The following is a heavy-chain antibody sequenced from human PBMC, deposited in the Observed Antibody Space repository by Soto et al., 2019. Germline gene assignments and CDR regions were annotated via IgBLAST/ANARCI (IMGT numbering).Heavy chain of an antibody. CDR2: ISYDGSNR. D-gene: IGHD3-10*01. CDR1: VFTFSTYG. J-gene: IGHJ6*02. CDR3: AKDEVRTPSLYAMDV. Sequence: QVQLMESGGGVVQPGRSLRLSCAASVFTFSTYGMHWVRQAPGKGLEWVARISYDGSNRTSADSVKGRFTISRANSRNTRYLQMNSLRVEDTAVYYCAKDEVRTPSLYAMDVWGQGTTVTVSS. V-gene: IGHV3-30*18.